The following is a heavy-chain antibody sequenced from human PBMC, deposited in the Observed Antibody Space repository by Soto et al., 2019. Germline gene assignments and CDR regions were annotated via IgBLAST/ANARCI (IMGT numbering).Heavy chain of an antibody. CDR3: ARDVDADFRTDFDY. CDR2: ISGNGEII. D-gene: IGHD4-17*01. Sequence: GGSLRLSCAASGFTISDYYILWIRRAPGKGLEWISYISGNGEIIQYAASARGRFTISRDNAENSVYLEMDSLRAEDTALYYCARDVDADFRTDFDYWGRGTLVTVSS. CDR1: GFTISDYY. J-gene: IGHJ4*02. V-gene: IGHV3-11*01.